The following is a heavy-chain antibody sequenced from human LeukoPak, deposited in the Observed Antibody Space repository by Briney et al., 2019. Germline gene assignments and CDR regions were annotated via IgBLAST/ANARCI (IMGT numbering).Heavy chain of an antibody. CDR2: IYHSGST. CDR1: GGSISSGGYY. J-gene: IGHJ4*02. V-gene: IGHV4-30-2*01. Sequence: SQTLSLTCTVSGGSISSGGYYWSWIRQPPGKGLEWIGYIYHSGSTYYNPSLKSRVTISVDRSKNQFSLKLSSVTAADTAVYYCARETPSSGLGYWGQGTLVTVSS. CDR3: ARETPSSGLGY. D-gene: IGHD3-22*01.